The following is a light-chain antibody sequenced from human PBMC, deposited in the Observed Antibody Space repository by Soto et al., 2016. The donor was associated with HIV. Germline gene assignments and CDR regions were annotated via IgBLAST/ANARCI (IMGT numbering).Light chain of an antibody. Sequence: DIQMTQSPSSLSASVGDRVTITCRASQGIGNSVAWYQQKPGKAPKLLLYDGSRLESGVPSRFSGSGSGTDYTLTISSLQPEDFASYYCHQYYNTLVTFG. J-gene: IGKJ5*01. CDR3: HQYYNTLVT. CDR2: DGS. V-gene: IGKV1-NL1*01. CDR1: QGIGNS.